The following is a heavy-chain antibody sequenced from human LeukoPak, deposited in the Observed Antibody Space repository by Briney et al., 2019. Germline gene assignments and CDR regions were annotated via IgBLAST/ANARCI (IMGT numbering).Heavy chain of an antibody. CDR3: ARDGESSTSCYGGPTTCYYYYGMDV. D-gene: IGHD2-2*01. J-gene: IGHJ6*02. CDR1: GYTLTELS. V-gene: IGHV1-24*01. CDR2: FDPEDGET. Sequence: ASVKVSCKVSGYTLTELSMHWVRQAPGKGLEWMGGFDPEDGETIYAQKFQGRVTMTTDTSTSTAYMELRSLRSDDTAVYYCARDGESSTSCYGGPTTCYYYYGMDVWGQGTTVTVSS.